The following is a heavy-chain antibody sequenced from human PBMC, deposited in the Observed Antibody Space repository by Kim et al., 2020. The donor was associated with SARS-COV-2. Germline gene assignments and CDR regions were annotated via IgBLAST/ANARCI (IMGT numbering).Heavy chain of an antibody. J-gene: IGHJ4*02. Sequence: NYNPSLKGRVTMSQDTSKNHFSPKLTSVTAADTAVYYWARGRAYRATALGYWGQGTLVTVSS. CDR3: ARGRAYRATALGY. D-gene: IGHD5-12*01. V-gene: IGHV4-34*01.